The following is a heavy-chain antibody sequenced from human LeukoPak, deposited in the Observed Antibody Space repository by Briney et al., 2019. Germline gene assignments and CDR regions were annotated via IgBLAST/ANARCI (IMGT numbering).Heavy chain of an antibody. D-gene: IGHD6-6*01. CDR3: ARGPVPGYFDY. Sequence: GGSLRLSCAASGFTFSSYAMHWVRQAPGKGLEWVAVISYDGSNKYYADSVKGRFTISRDNSKNTLYLQMNSLRAEDTAVYYCARGPVPGYFDYWGQGTLVTVSS. CDR2: ISYDGSNK. CDR1: GFTFSSYA. J-gene: IGHJ4*02. V-gene: IGHV3-30-3*01.